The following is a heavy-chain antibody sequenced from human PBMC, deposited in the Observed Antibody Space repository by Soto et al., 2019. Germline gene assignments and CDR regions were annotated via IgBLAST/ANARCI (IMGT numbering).Heavy chain of an antibody. D-gene: IGHD4-17*01. CDR3: ARDHRRGYEYGDAGDS. Sequence: EVYLVESGGSVVRPGGSLRLSCAVSGFGFDEYGMSWVRQGPGKGPEWVSGINRHGDSTSYADSVKGRFTISRDNAKKFLYLQMVGLRAEDTAFYYCARDHRRGYEYGDAGDSWGQGTLVTVSS. CDR1: GFGFDEYG. J-gene: IGHJ4*02. V-gene: IGHV3-20*04. CDR2: INRHGDST.